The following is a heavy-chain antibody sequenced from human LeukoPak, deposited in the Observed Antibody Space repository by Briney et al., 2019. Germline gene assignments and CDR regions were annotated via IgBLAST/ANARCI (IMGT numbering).Heavy chain of an antibody. CDR3: ARDCGYGSGSFDY. D-gene: IGHD3-10*01. J-gene: IGHJ4*02. CDR1: GFTVSSNY. CDR2: IYSGGST. V-gene: IGHV3-53*01. Sequence: GGSLRLSCAASGFTVSSNYMSWVRQAPGKGLEWVSVIYSGGSTYYADSVKGRFTISRDNSKNTLYLQMNSPRAEDTAVYYCARDCGYGSGSFDYWGQGTLVTVSS.